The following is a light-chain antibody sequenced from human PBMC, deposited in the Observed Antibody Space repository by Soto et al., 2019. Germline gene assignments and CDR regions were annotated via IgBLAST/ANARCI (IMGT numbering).Light chain of an antibody. CDR2: DAS. Sequence: EIVLTQSPATLYLSPGERATLSCRASQSVSSYLAWYQQKPGQAPRLLIYDASTRATGIPPRFSGSGSGTDCTLIISGLEPEDFAVDYCQHRAILPVSFGQGTRLEIK. CDR1: QSVSSY. J-gene: IGKJ5*01. CDR3: QHRAILPVS. V-gene: IGKV3-11*01.